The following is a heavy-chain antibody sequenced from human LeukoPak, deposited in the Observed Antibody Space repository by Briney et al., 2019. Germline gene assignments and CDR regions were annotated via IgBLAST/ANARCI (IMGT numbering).Heavy chain of an antibody. CDR1: GGSISSYY. CDR2: IYTSGST. Sequence: SETLSLTCTVSGGSISSYYWSWIWQPAGKGLEWIGRIYTSGSTNYNPSLKSRVTMSVDTSKNQFSLKLSSVTAADTAVYYCARYCSGGSCFSEAFDIWGEGTMVTVSS. V-gene: IGHV4-4*07. J-gene: IGHJ3*02. D-gene: IGHD2-15*01. CDR3: ARYCSGGSCFSEAFDI.